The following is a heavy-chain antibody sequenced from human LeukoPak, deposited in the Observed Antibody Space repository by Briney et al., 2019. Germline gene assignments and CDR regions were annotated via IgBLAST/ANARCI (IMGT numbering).Heavy chain of an antibody. V-gene: IGHV1-69*05. D-gene: IGHD2-21*02. J-gene: IGHJ1*01. CDR3: VSIPGDCGGDCAEYFQH. CDR1: GGTFSSYA. Sequence: VASVKVSCKASGGTFSSYAISWVRQAPGQGLEWMGRIIPIFGTANYAQKFQGRVTITTDESTSTAYMELSSLRSEDTAVYYCVSIPGDCGGDCAEYFQHWGQGTLVTVSS. CDR2: IIPIFGTA.